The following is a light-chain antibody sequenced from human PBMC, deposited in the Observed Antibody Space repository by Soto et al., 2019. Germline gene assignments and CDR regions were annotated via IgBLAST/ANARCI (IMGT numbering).Light chain of an antibody. CDR1: QSVSSY. V-gene: IGKV3-11*01. CDR2: DAS. J-gene: IGKJ4*01. Sequence: EIVLTQSPATLSLSPGERATLSCRASQSVSSYLAWYQQKPGQAPRLLIYDASNRATGIPARFSGSRSGTDFTLTISSLEPEDFALYYCQQRNSWPLTFGGGTKVEIK. CDR3: QQRNSWPLT.